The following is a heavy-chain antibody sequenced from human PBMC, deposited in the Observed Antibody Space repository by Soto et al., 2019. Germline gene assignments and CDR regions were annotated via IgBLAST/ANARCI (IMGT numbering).Heavy chain of an antibody. V-gene: IGHV5-10-1*01. CDR2: IDPSDSYT. CDR1: GYSFTSYW. CDR3: ASRGTNYYDSSGLDAFDI. J-gene: IGHJ3*02. D-gene: IGHD3-22*01. Sequence: GESLKISCKGSGYSFTSYWISWVRQMPGKGLEWMGRIDPSDSYTNYSPSFQGHVTISADKSISTAYLQWSSLKASDTAMYYCASRGTNYYDSSGLDAFDIWGQGTMVTVSS.